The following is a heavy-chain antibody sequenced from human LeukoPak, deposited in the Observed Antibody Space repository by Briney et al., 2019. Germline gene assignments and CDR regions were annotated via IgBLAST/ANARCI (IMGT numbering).Heavy chain of an antibody. V-gene: IGHV1-2*02. CDR3: ASGLGYCSSTSCPPSAFDI. CDR1: GYTFTGYY. D-gene: IGHD2-2*01. Sequence: ASVKASCKASGYTFTGYYMHWVRQAPGQGLEWMGWINPNSGGTNYAQKFQGRVTMTRDTSIRTAYMELSRLRSDDTAVYYCASGLGYCSSTSCPPSAFDIWGQGTMVTVSS. J-gene: IGHJ3*02. CDR2: INPNSGGT.